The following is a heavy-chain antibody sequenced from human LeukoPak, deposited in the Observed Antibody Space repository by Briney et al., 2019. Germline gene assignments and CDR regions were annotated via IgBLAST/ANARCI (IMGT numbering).Heavy chain of an antibody. V-gene: IGHV3-66*01. CDR2: IYSGGST. CDR3: ARGSYYYYYMDV. J-gene: IGHJ6*03. CDR1: GFTVSSNY. Sequence: GGSLRLSCAASGFTVSSNYMSWVRQAPGKGLEWVSIIYSGGSTYYADSVRGRFTISRDNSKNTLYLLMNSLRAEDTAVYYCARGSYYYYYMDVWGKGTTVTVSS.